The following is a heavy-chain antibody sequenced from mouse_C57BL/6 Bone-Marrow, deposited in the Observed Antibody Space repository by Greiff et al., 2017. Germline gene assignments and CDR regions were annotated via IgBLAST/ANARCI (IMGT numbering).Heavy chain of an antibody. Sequence: VQLQQPGAELVKPGASVKLSCKASGYTFTSYWMQWVKQRPGQGLEWIGEIDPSDSYTNYNQKFKGKATLTVASSSSTAYMQLSSRTSEDSAVYYCASEGGNYDYWGQGTTLTVSS. D-gene: IGHD2-1*01. CDR3: ASEGGNYDY. J-gene: IGHJ2*01. V-gene: IGHV1-50*01. CDR2: IDPSDSYT. CDR1: GYTFTSYW.